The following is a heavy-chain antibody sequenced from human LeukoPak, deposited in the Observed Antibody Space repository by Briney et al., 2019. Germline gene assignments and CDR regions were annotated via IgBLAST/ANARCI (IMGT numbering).Heavy chain of an antibody. CDR1: GFTFSRYS. V-gene: IGHV3-21*01. CDR2: ITTSSSYI. J-gene: IGHJ4*02. Sequence: GGSLRLSCAASGFTFSRYSLNWVRQAPGKGLEWVSSITTSSSYIYYADSVKGRFSISRDNARNSLYLHMNSLRAEDTAVYYCARDLGGYSYGSHFDYWGQGTLVTVSS. CDR3: ARDLGGYSYGSHFDY. D-gene: IGHD5-18*01.